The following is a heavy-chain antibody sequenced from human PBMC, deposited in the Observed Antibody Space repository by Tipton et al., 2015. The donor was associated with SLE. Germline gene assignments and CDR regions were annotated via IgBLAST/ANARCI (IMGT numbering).Heavy chain of an antibody. J-gene: IGHJ6*03. V-gene: IGHV1-8*01. CDR2: MNPNSGNT. Sequence: QLVQSGAEVKKPGASVKVSCKASGYTFTTYDINWVRQATGQGLEWMGWMNPNSGNTGYAQKFQGRVTMTRETSISTAYTELSRLRFDDTAVYYCARWFVGATTHYYYYYMDVWGKGTTVTVSS. D-gene: IGHD1-26*01. CDR3: ARWFVGATTHYYYYYMDV. CDR1: GYTFTTYD.